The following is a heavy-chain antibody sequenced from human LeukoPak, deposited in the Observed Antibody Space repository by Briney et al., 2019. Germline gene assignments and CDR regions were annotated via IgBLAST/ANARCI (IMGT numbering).Heavy chain of an antibody. D-gene: IGHD6-13*01. CDR3: ARGGDTIAAAAPFDY. J-gene: IGHJ4*02. V-gene: IGHV3-73*01. CDR2: IRSKANSYAT. Sequence: PGGSLRLSCAASGFTFSGSAMHWVRQASGKGLEWVGRIRSKANSYATAYAASVKGRFTISRDDSKNTAYLQMNSLKIEDTAVYYCARGGDTIAAAAPFDYWGQGTLVTVSS. CDR1: GFTFSGSA.